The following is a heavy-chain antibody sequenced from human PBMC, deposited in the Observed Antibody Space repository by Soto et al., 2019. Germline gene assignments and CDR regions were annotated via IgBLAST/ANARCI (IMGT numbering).Heavy chain of an antibody. V-gene: IGHV1-8*01. Sequence: QVQLVQSGAEVKKPGASLRVSCKASGYTFTTYDINWVRQTPGQGLEWMGWVSPHSGSTGFAQKFQGRLTMTTNTTITTAYMDLISLRSDDSAVYFCARGGYSSSWEFGFWGQGTLVTVS. D-gene: IGHD6-6*01. J-gene: IGHJ4*02. CDR3: ARGGYSSSWEFGF. CDR1: GYTFTTYD. CDR2: VSPHSGST.